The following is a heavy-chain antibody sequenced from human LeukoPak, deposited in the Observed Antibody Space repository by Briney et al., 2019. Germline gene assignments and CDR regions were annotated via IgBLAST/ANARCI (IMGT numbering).Heavy chain of an antibody. CDR3: ARPTKGDSYGYYYYYMDV. CDR2: IYYSGST. Sequence: SETLSLTCTVSGGSISSYYWSWIRQPPGKGLEWIGYIYYSGSTNYNPSLKSRVTISVDTSKNQFSLKLSSVTAADTAVYYCARPTKGDSYGYYYYYMDVWGKGTTVTVSS. V-gene: IGHV4-59*08. D-gene: IGHD5-18*01. CDR1: GGSISSYY. J-gene: IGHJ6*03.